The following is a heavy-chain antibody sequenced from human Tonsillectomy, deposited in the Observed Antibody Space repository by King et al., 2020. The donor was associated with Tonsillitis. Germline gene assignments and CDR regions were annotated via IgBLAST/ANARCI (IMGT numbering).Heavy chain of an antibody. CDR1: GGSISSYY. D-gene: IGHD1-26*01. J-gene: IGHJ3*02. Sequence: VQLQESGPGLVKPSETLSLTCTVSGGSISSYYWTWIRQPPRKGLEWIGYISDSGNTNYNPSLKSRVTISLDTSKNQFSLRLSSVTAADTAVYYCARDNSAGAIPCKAFDIWGQGTMVTVSS. CDR3: ARDNSAGAIPCKAFDI. CDR2: ISDSGNT. V-gene: IGHV4-59*01.